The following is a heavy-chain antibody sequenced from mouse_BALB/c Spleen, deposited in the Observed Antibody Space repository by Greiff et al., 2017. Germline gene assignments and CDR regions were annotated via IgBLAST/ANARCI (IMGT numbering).Heavy chain of an antibody. V-gene: IGHV3-6*02. Sequence: EVQLVESGPGLVKPSQSLSLTCSVTGYSITSGYYWNWIRQFPGNKLEWMGYISYDGSNNYNPSLKNRISITRDTSKNQFFLKLNSVTTEDTATYYCARVYGSRGYFDVWGAGTTVTVSS. J-gene: IGHJ1*01. CDR1: GYSITSGYY. CDR3: ARVYGSRGYFDV. CDR2: ISYDGSN. D-gene: IGHD1-1*01.